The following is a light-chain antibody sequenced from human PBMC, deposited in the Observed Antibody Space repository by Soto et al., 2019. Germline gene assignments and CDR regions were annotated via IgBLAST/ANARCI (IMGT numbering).Light chain of an antibody. J-gene: IGKJ1*01. CDR3: QQRSNWHRT. CDR1: QSVSSY. V-gene: IGKV3-11*01. CDR2: DAS. Sequence: EIVLTQSPATLSLSPGERATLACRASQSVSSYLAWYQQKPGQAPRLLIYDASNRATGIPARFRGSGSGTDFTLTISILEPEDFAVYYCQQRSNWHRTFGQGTKVEIK.